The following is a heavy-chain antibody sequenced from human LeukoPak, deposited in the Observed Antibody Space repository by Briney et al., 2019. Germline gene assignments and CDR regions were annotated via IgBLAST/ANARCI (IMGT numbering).Heavy chain of an antibody. CDR2: VSGSGGST. CDR1: GFTFSSYA. V-gene: IGHV3-23*01. J-gene: IGHJ4*02. CDR3: AREYGSGSYYYDY. Sequence: GGSLRLSCAASGFTFSSYAMTWVRQAPGKGLQWVSAVSGSGGSTYYADSVNGRFTISRDNSKNTLYLQMNTLRAEDTAVYYCAREYGSGSYYYDYWGQGTLVTVSS. D-gene: IGHD3-10*01.